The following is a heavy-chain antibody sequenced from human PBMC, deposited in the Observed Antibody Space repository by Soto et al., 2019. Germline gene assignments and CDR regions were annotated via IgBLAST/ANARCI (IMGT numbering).Heavy chain of an antibody. D-gene: IGHD2-21*02. V-gene: IGHV1-18*01. CDR2: ISAYNGNT. Sequence: ASVKVSCKASCYAFISHGISWLRHAPGQGLEWMGWISAYNGNTNYAQNLQGRVTMTTDTSTSTAYMELRSLRSDDAAVYYCAVDSHSLELPHDAFDIWGQGTMVTVSS. CDR1: CYAFISHG. J-gene: IGHJ3*02. CDR3: AVDSHSLELPHDAFDI.